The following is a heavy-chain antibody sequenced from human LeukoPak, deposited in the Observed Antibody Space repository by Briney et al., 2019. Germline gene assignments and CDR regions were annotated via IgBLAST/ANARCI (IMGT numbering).Heavy chain of an antibody. CDR3: ARERVRREFDY. D-gene: IGHD1-1*01. CDR2: IYYSGST. J-gene: IGHJ4*02. Sequence: SETLSLTCTVSGGSISSSSYYWGWIRQPPGKGLEWIGSIYYSGSTYYYPSLKSRVTISVDTSKNQFSLKLSSVTAADTAVYYCARERVRREFDYWGQGTLVTVSS. V-gene: IGHV4-39*07. CDR1: GGSISSSSYY.